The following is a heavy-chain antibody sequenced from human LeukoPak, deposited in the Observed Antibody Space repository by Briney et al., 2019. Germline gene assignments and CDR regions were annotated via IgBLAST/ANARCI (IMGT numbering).Heavy chain of an antibody. CDR1: GFTFSSYW. CDR3: ARVRSGNVLNWFDP. J-gene: IGHJ5*02. V-gene: IGHV3-21*01. D-gene: IGHD3-10*01. Sequence: GGSLRLSCAASGFTFSSYWMSWVRQAPGKGLEWVSSISSSSSYIYYADSVKGRFTISRDNAKNSLYLQINSLRAEDTAVYYCARVRSGNVLNWFDPWGQGTLVTVSS. CDR2: ISSSSSYI.